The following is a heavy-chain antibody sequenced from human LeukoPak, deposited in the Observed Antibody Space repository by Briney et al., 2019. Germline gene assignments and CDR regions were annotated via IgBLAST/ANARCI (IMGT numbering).Heavy chain of an antibody. V-gene: IGHV4-30-2*01. CDR3: AIWFGEFDAFDI. D-gene: IGHD3-10*01. CDR2: IYHSGST. Sequence: SETLSLTCAASGGSISSGGYSWSWIRQPPGKGLEWIGYIYHSGSTYYNPSLKSRVTISVDRSKNQFSLKLSSVTAADTAVYYCAIWFGEFDAFDIWGQGTMVTVSS. CDR1: GGSISSGGYS. J-gene: IGHJ3*02.